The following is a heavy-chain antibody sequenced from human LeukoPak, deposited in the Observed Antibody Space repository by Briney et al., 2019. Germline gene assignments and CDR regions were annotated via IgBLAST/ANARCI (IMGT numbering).Heavy chain of an antibody. J-gene: IGHJ4*02. V-gene: IGHV3-9*01. CDR1: GFTFDDYA. D-gene: IGHD6-13*01. Sequence: PGRSLRLSCAASGFTFDDYAMHWVRQAPGKGLEWVSGISWNSGSIGYADSVKGRFTISRDNAKNSLYLQMNSLRAEDTALYYCAKADSSSWQSLDYWGQGTLVTVSS. CDR3: AKADSSSWQSLDY. CDR2: ISWNSGSI.